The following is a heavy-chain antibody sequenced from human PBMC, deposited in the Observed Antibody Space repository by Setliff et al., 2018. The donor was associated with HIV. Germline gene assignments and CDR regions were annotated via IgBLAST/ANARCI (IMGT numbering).Heavy chain of an antibody. J-gene: IGHJ3*02. CDR2: ISSSGSTI. V-gene: IGHV3-11*01. CDR3: ARAPGRYYDAFDI. CDR1: GFTFSDYY. D-gene: IGHD1-26*01. Sequence: AGGSLRLSCAASGFTFSDYYMSWIRQAPGKGLEWVSYISSSGSTIYYADSVKGRFTISRDNAKNSLYLQMNSLRAEDTAVYYCARAPGRYYDAFDIWGQGTMVTVSS.